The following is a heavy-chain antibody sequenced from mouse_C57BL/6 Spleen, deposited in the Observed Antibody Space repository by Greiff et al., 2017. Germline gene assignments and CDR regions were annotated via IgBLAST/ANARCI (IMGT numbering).Heavy chain of an antibody. D-gene: IGHD2-1*01. J-gene: IGHJ2*01. CDR2: ISSGGDYI. CDR3: TRALLYDAFDY. CDR1: GFTFSSYA. V-gene: IGHV5-9-1*02. Sequence: EVKLMESGEGLVKPGGSLKLSCAASGFTFSSYAMSWVRQTPEKRLEWVAYISSGGDYIYYADTVKGRFTISRDNARNTLYLQMSSLKSEDTAMYYCTRALLYDAFDYWGQGTTLTVSS.